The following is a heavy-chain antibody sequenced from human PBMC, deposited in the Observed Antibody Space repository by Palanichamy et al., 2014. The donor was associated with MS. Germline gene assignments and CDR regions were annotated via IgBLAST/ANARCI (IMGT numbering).Heavy chain of an antibody. J-gene: IGHJ4*02. CDR3: ARYASGSYYWDY. Sequence: QVQLQESGPGLVKPWETLSLTCTVSGGSISGYYWSWIRQPPGKGLEYIGFVHYSGRTDYNASLKSRITISADMSKNQFSLKMRSVTAADTAVYYCARYASGSYYWDYWGQGTLVIVSS. CDR1: GGSISGYY. CDR2: VHYSGRT. D-gene: IGHD3-10*01. V-gene: IGHV4-59*01.